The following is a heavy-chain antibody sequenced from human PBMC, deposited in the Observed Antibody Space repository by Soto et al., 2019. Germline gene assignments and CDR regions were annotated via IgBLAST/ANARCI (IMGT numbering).Heavy chain of an antibody. CDR3: ARLETGRVVTRPNWLDP. V-gene: IGHV1-3*01. Sequence: QVQLVQSGAEVKKPGASVKVSCKASGYTFTSYAMHWVRQAPGQRLEWMGWISAGNGNTKYSQQFQGRVTITRDTSPSTTYMELSSLRSEDTAVYYCARLETGRVVTRPNWLDPWGQGTLVTVSS. CDR1: GYTFTSYA. CDR2: ISAGNGNT. D-gene: IGHD2-21*02. J-gene: IGHJ5*02.